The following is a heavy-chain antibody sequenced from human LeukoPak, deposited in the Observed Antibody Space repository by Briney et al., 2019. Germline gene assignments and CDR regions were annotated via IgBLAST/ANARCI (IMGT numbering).Heavy chain of an antibody. CDR1: GGSISGTSYY. V-gene: IGHV4-39*07. CDR2: IHYSGST. D-gene: IGHD3-22*01. Sequence: LETLSLTCTVSGGSISGTSYYWGWIRQPPGKGLEWIGNIHYSGSTYYNASLQSRVTISVDTSKNQFSLKLNSVTAADTAVYYCARDWNYYDTSGYHRPFDNWGQGTRVTVSS. CDR3: ARDWNYYDTSGYHRPFDN. J-gene: IGHJ4*02.